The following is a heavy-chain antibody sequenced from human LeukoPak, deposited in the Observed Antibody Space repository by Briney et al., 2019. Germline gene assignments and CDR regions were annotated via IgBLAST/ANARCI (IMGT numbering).Heavy chain of an antibody. Sequence: GGSLRLSCVVSGSTSSSYAMSWVRQAPGKGLEWVSAIGGSGTPTYYADSVKGRFTISRDNSKNTLYLRMYSPRAEDTAIYYCGTDAYGDSYDYWGQGTLVTVSS. CDR3: GTDAYGDSYDY. CDR1: GSTSSSYA. V-gene: IGHV3-23*01. D-gene: IGHD4-17*01. CDR2: IGGSGTPT. J-gene: IGHJ4*02.